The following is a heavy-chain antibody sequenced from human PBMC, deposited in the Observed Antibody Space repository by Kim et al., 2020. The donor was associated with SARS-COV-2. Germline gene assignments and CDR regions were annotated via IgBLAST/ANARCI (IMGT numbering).Heavy chain of an antibody. J-gene: IGHJ4*02. CDR1: GGSLSSFG. V-gene: IGHV1-69*10. Sequence: SVKVSCKASGGSLSSFGVNWVRQPPGQGLEWMVGIISMVGIEKYAQKFEGRVTITADDSTNTAYMELSNRTPDDTAVYYCAKDPTANTYDANWGQGTLV. D-gene: IGHD3-22*01. CDR3: AKDPTANTYDAN. CDR2: IISMVGIE.